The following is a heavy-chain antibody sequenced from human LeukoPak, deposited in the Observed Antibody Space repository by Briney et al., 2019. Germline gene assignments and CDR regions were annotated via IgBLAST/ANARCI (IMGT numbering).Heavy chain of an antibody. CDR3: ARDDGYCSGGSCYGYFQH. Sequence: SSETLSLTCTVSGGSISSGSYYWSWIRQPAGKGLEWIGRIYTSGSTNYNPSLKSRVTISVDTSKNQSSLKLSSVTAADTAVYYCARDDGYCSGGSCYGYFQHWGQGTLVTVSS. CDR2: IYTSGST. D-gene: IGHD2-15*01. J-gene: IGHJ1*01. CDR1: GGSISSGSYY. V-gene: IGHV4-61*02.